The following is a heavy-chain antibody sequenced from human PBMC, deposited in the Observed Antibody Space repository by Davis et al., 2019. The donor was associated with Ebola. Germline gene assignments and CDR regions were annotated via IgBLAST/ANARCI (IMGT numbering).Heavy chain of an antibody. CDR2: IIPIFGTA. V-gene: IGHV1-69*06. D-gene: IGHD3-9*01. CDR3: ARDIRYYYYYGMDV. CDR1: GGTFSSYA. Sequence: SVKVSCKASGGTFSSYAISWVRQAPGQGLEWMGGIIPIFGTANYAQKFQGRVTITADKSTSTAYMELSSLRSEDTAVYYCARDIRYYYYYGMDVWGQGTTVTVSS. J-gene: IGHJ6*02.